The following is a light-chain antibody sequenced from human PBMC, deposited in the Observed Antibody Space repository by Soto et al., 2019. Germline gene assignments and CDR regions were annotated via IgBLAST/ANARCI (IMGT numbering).Light chain of an antibody. CDR1: QSVSNSY. CDR2: GAS. V-gene: IGKV3-20*01. CDR3: QQYGSSPLT. Sequence: EIVLTQSPGTLSLSQGERATLSCKASQSVSNSYLVWYQQKPGQAPRLLIYGASSRATGIPDRFSGSGSGTDFTLTISTLEPEDFAVYYCQQYGSSPLTFGGGTKVDIK. J-gene: IGKJ4*01.